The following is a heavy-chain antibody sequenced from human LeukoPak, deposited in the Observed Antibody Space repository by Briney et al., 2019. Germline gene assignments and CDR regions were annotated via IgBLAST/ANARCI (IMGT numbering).Heavy chain of an antibody. CDR3: ARAAGGSYTEYYFDY. CDR1: GYTFTSYG. V-gene: IGHV1-18*01. CDR2: ISAYNGNT. J-gene: IGHJ4*02. Sequence: ASVKVSCKASGYTFTSYGISWVRQAPGQGLEWMGWISAYNGNTNYAQKLQGRVTMTTDTSTSTAYMELRSLRSDDTAVYYCARAAGGSYTEYYFDYWGQGTLVTVSS. D-gene: IGHD1-26*01.